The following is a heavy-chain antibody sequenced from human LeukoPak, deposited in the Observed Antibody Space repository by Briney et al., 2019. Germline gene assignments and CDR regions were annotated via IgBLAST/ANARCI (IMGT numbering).Heavy chain of an antibody. CDR3: AREMTYYYGSGSSISRYYFDY. J-gene: IGHJ4*02. D-gene: IGHD3-10*01. Sequence: GASVKVSCKASGYTFTGYYMHWVRQAPGQGLEWMGWISPNSGGTNYAQKFQGRVTMTRDTSTSTVYMELSSLRSEDTAVYYCAREMTYYYGSGSSISRYYFDYWGQGTLVTVSS. CDR2: ISPNSGGT. CDR1: GYTFTGYY. V-gene: IGHV1-2*02.